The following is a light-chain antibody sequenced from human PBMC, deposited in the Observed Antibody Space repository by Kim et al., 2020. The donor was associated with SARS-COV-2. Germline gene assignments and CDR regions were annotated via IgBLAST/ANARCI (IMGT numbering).Light chain of an antibody. J-gene: IGLJ2*01. CDR2: GKN. V-gene: IGLV3-19*01. Sequence: SSELTQDPAVSVALGQTVRITCQGDSLRRYYASWYQQKPGQAPVLVIYGKNNRPSGIPDRFSGSSSGNTASLTITGAQVEEEADYYCKSRDSSGKVVFGGGTKVTVL. CDR3: KSRDSSGKVV. CDR1: SLRRYY.